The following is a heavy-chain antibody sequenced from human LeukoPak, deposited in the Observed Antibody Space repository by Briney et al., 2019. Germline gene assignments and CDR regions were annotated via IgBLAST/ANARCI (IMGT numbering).Heavy chain of an antibody. V-gene: IGHV3-48*01. J-gene: IGHJ4*02. CDR3: ATSNGGLDY. CDR1: GFAFSPYS. D-gene: IGHD2-8*01. CDR2: ITGNSATI. Sequence: GGSLRLSCTASGFAFSPYSMNWVRQAPGKGLAWLSYITGNSATINYVDSVKGRFTVSRDNAKNSLFLQMNSLRVEDTAVYYCATSNGGLDYWGQGTLVTVSS.